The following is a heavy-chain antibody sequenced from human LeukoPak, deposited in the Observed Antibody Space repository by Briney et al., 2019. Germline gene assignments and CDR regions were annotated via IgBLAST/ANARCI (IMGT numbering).Heavy chain of an antibody. Sequence: GASVKVSCKASGYTFTGYYMHWVRQAPEQGLEWMGRINPNSGGTNYAQKFQGRVTMTRDTSISTAYMELSRLRSDDTAVYYCARDLFGELRSRPDYWGQGTLVTVSS. V-gene: IGHV1-2*06. D-gene: IGHD3-3*01. J-gene: IGHJ4*02. CDR1: GYTFTGYY. CDR2: INPNSGGT. CDR3: ARDLFGELRSRPDY.